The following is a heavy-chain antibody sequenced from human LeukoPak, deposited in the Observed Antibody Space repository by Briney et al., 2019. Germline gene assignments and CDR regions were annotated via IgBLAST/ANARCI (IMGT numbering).Heavy chain of an antibody. CDR2: ISAYNGNT. CDR1: GYTFTSYG. D-gene: IGHD2-21*02. V-gene: IGHV1-18*01. CDR3: ARRICGSDCYTAFYYYYMDV. J-gene: IGHJ6*03. Sequence: ASVKVSCKSSGYTFTSYGISWVRQAPGQGLEWMGWISAYNGNTNYAQKLQGRVIMTTDTSTSTAYMELRSLRSDDTAVYYCARRICGSDCYTAFYYYYMDVWGKGTTVTVSS.